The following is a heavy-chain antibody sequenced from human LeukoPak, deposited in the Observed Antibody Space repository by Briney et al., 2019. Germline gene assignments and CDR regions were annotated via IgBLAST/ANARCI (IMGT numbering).Heavy chain of an antibody. CDR1: SGSLSRGDFY. Sequence: PSGTLSLPCTLSSGSLSRGDFYWTWLPQPPGKGLEWIGYINYSGNTYYNPSLRSQVTLSVDTSKNHFSLKLTSVTAADTAVYYCARGAGPTYGLQGYFDYRGQGTPVTVSS. J-gene: IGHJ4*02. D-gene: IGHD3-10*01. CDR3: ARGAGPTYGLQGYFDY. CDR2: INYSGNT. V-gene: IGHV4-30-4*01.